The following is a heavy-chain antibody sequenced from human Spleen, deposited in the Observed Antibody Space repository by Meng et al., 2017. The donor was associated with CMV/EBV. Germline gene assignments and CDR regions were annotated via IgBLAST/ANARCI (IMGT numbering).Heavy chain of an antibody. CDR2: IKQDGSEK. J-gene: IGHJ4*02. CDR3: ARGPKYYYDSSGYHPGYYFDY. D-gene: IGHD3-22*01. V-gene: IGHV3-7*04. CDR1: GLTFSSYG. Sequence: GGSLRLSCAASGLTFSSYGMHWVRQAPGKGLEWVANIKQDGSEKYYVDSVKGRFTISRDNAKNSLYLQMNSQRAEDTAVYYCARGPKYYYDSSGYHPGYYFDYWGQGTLVTVSS.